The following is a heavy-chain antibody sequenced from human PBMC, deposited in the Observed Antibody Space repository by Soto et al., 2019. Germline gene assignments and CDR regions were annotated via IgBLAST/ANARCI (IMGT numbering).Heavy chain of an antibody. CDR3: ASTYRYFASFDY. J-gene: IGHJ4*02. D-gene: IGHD3-9*01. Sequence: QVQLQESGPGLVKPSGTLSLTCAVSGGSISSSNWWSWVRQPPGKGLEWIGEIYHSGSTNYNPSLKSRXXIXVXXSKNQFSLKLSSVTAADTAVYYCASTYRYFASFDYWGQGTLVTVSS. CDR2: IYHSGST. V-gene: IGHV4-4*02. CDR1: GGSISSSNW.